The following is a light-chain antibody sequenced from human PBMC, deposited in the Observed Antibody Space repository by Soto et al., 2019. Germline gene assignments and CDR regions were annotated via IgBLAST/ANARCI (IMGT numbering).Light chain of an antibody. V-gene: IGKV1-39*01. CDR2: AAS. Sequence: DVQMTQSPSSLSASVGDTIIITCRASETIRQYLNWYQQKPGKAPKLVIYAASNLQSGVPSRFSGRGFGIEFTLTISGLQPEDFATYYCQQSSSTPLAFGGGTKVKTK. J-gene: IGKJ4*01. CDR3: QQSSSTPLA. CDR1: ETIRQY.